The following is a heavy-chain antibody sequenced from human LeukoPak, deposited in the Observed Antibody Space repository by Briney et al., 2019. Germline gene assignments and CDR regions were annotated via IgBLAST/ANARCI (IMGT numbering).Heavy chain of an antibody. D-gene: IGHD6-19*01. V-gene: IGHV3-21*01. CDR2: ISSSSSYI. CDR1: GFTFSSYS. Sequence: GGSLRLSCAASGFTFSSYSMNWVRQAPGKGLEWVSSISSSSSYIYYADSVKGRFTISRDNAKNSLYLQMNSLRAEDTAVYYCAREANRIAVAGIDAFDIWGQGTKVTVSS. CDR3: AREANRIAVAGIDAFDI. J-gene: IGHJ3*02.